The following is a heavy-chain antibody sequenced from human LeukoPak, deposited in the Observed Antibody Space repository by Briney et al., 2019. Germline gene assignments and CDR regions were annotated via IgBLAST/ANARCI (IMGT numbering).Heavy chain of an antibody. CDR1: GGSISSYY. D-gene: IGHD6-13*01. J-gene: IGHJ6*03. CDR2: IYYSGST. Sequence: SETLSLTCTVSGGSISSYYWSWIRQPPGKGLEWIGNIYYSGSTYYNPSLKSRVTISVDTSKNQFSLKLSSVTAADTAVYYCARLIAAAGRYYYYYMDVWGKGTTVTVSS. V-gene: IGHV4-59*12. CDR3: ARLIAAAGRYYYYYMDV.